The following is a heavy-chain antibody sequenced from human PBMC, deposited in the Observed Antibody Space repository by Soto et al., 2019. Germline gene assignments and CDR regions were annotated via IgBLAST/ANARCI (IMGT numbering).Heavy chain of an antibody. CDR1: QFPFSMYA. CDR2: LSYDGKKK. Sequence: GGSLILSCAASQFPFSMYAMHWVRQAPDKGLEWVAVLSYDGKKKFYADSVKGRFTISRDNSGDTLYLQMNNLRPEDTAVYYCAREVAVAGTDYFFGLAVWGQGTTVTVSS. V-gene: IGHV3-30*14. CDR3: AREVAVAGTDYFFGLAV. D-gene: IGHD6-19*01. J-gene: IGHJ6*02.